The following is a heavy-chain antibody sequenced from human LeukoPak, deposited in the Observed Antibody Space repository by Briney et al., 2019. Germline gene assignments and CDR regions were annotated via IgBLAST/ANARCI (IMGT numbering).Heavy chain of an antibody. Sequence: SETLSLTCTVSGGSISGYYWTWIRQPADKRLEWLGRMYTSCDTYYNPSLRSRLTISLDTAKNQISLEVRSVTAADTAVYYCARVGLGIEGYSSRSYYFDYWGQGTLVTVSS. CDR2: MYTSCDT. J-gene: IGHJ4*02. V-gene: IGHV4-4*07. CDR3: ARVGLGIEGYSSRSYYFDY. D-gene: IGHD6-13*01. CDR1: GGSISGYY.